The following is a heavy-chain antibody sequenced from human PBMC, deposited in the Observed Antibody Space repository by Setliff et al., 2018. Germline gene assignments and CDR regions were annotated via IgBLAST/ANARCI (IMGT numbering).Heavy chain of an antibody. Sequence: SETLSLTCAVCGGSFSGYYWSWIRQPPGKGLEWIGEINHSGSTNYNPSLKSRVTISVDTSKNQFSLKLSSVTAADTAVYYCARGKERITMIVVVTSGAFDIWGQGTMVTVSS. CDR1: GGSFSGYY. CDR2: INHSGST. CDR3: ARGKERITMIVVVTSGAFDI. V-gene: IGHV4-34*01. J-gene: IGHJ3*02. D-gene: IGHD3-22*01.